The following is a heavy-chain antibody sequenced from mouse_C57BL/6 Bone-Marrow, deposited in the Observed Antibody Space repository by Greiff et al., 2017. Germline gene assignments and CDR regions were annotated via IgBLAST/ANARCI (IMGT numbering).Heavy chain of an antibody. J-gene: IGHJ4*01. CDR1: GYTFTNYW. Sequence: QVQLQQPGAELVKPGASVKLSCKASGYTFTNYWMHWVKQRPGRGLEWIGMMHPNGGSPDYNEKFKSEATLSVDKSSRTAYMELSSLTSGDSAVYYCARSYDYDDYTMDYWGQGTSVTVSS. D-gene: IGHD2-4*01. CDR3: ARSYDYDDYTMDY. CDR2: MHPNGGSP. V-gene: IGHV1-64*01.